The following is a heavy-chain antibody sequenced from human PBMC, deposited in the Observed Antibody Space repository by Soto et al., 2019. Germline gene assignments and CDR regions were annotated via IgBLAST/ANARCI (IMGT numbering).Heavy chain of an antibody. V-gene: IGHV1-69*01. CDR3: ARGRDQPPVGLYFDS. Sequence: QVQLVQSGAEVKKPGSSVKVSCKASGDAFTNYIFDWVRQAPGQGLEWMGGIIPMFGTPKYAQTFQDRVTSSADVTTGTASLELTRLRFDDTAVYYCARGRDQPPVGLYFDSWGEGTRVTVSS. D-gene: IGHD1-26*01. CDR2: IIPMFGTP. CDR1: GDAFTNYI. J-gene: IGHJ4*02.